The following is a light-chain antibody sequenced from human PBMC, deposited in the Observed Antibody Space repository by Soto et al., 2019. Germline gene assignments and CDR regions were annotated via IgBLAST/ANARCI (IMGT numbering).Light chain of an antibody. J-gene: IGKJ2*01. V-gene: IGKV4-1*01. CDR2: GAS. CDR1: QSVLYSSNNKNY. Sequence: DLVMTQSPDSLAVSLGERATINCKSSQSVLYSSNNKNYLAWYQQKRGQAPRLLIYGASNRATGIPDRFSGSGSGTDFTLTITRLEPEDFAVYYCQQYGSSPRTFGQGTKVDVK. CDR3: QQYGSSPRT.